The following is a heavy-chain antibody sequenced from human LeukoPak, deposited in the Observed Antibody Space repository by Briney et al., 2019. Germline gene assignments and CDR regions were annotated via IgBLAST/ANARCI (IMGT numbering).Heavy chain of an antibody. CDR3: VRGLYCSGGSCRFDY. J-gene: IGHJ4*02. Sequence: SETLSLTCAVYGGSFSDYYWSWIRQPPGKGLEWIGEINHSGSTNYSPSLKSRVTISVDTSKNQFSLKLSSVTAADTAVYYCVRGLYCSGGSCRFDYWGQGTLVTVSS. CDR2: INHSGST. V-gene: IGHV4-34*01. D-gene: IGHD2-15*01. CDR1: GGSFSDYY.